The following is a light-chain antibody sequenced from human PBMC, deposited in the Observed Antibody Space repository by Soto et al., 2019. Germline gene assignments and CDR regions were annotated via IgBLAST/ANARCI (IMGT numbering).Light chain of an antibody. V-gene: IGLV2-18*02. Sequence: QSALTQPPSVSGSPGQSVTMSCTGTSSDVGNSYNRVSWYQQRPGTAPKLIIYEVTNRPSGVPDRFSASKSGNTASLTISGLQAEDEADYYCSSFTTTSTWVFGGGTKLTVL. CDR2: EVT. J-gene: IGLJ3*02. CDR3: SSFTTTSTWV. CDR1: SSDVGNSYNR.